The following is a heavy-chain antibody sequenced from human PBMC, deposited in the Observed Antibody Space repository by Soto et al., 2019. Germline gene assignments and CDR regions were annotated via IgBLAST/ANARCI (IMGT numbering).Heavy chain of an antibody. CDR1: GGSISSYY. D-gene: IGHD5-12*01. J-gene: IGHJ4*02. CDR2: IYYSGST. Sequence: SQTLSLTCTVSGGSISSYYWSWIRQPPGKGLEWIGYIYYSGSTNYNPSLKSRVTISVDTSKNQFSLKLSSVTAADTAVYYCARSDSGYDPLDYWGQGTLVTVSS. CDR3: ARSDSGYDPLDY. V-gene: IGHV4-59*01.